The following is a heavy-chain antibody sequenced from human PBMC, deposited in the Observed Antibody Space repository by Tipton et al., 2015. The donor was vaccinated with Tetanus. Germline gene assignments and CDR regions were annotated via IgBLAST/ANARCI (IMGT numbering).Heavy chain of an antibody. CDR1: GDSSSSGNYR. V-gene: IGHV4-31*03. J-gene: IGHJ6*02. Sequence: TLSLTCTVSGDSSSSGNYRYNWIRQLPGKGLEWIGYIYHTGTTYYNPSFKSRVSISVDTSMSQISLELNSVTAADTAVYYCARDSRLLYAMVVWGQGATVAVSS. CDR3: ARDSRLLYAMVV. CDR2: IYHTGTT. D-gene: IGHD6-25*01.